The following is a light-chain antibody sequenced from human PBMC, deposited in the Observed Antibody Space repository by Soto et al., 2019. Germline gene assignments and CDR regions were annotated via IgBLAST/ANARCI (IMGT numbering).Light chain of an antibody. Sequence: TKAPCSLSGSVGAGSTMTSRASQTISSWLAWYPQKPWKAPKLLIYKASTLRRGVPSRFSGSGSGTEFTLAISSLQPDDLATYFIEHYNGYSEAVGQGTKVDIK. V-gene: IGKV1-5*03. CDR3: EHYNGYSEA. J-gene: IGKJ1*01. CDR2: KAS. CDR1: QTISSW.